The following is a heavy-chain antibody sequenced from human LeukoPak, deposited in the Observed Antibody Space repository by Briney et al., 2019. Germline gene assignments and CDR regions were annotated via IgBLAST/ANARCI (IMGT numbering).Heavy chain of an antibody. J-gene: IGHJ6*04. CDR3: AREPPHSGMDV. D-gene: IGHD1-26*01. CDR1: GFTFNSYE. V-gene: IGHV3-48*03. Sequence: PGGSLRLSCAASGFTFNSYEMNWGREAPGKGLEWVSYISSSGGTTYYADSMKGRFTISRDNAKNSLYLQMNSLKAEDTAVYYCAREPPHSGMDVWGKGTTVTVSS. CDR2: ISSSGGTT.